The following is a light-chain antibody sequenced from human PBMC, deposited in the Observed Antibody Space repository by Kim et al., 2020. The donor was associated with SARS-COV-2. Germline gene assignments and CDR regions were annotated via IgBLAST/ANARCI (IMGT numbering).Light chain of an antibody. CDR2: GAS. Sequence: PGERATLSCRASQTVSSSYLAWCQQKPGQAPRLLIYGASSRATGIPHRFSGSGSGTDFTLTISRLEPEDFAVYYCQQYGSSPPWTFGQGTKVDIK. J-gene: IGKJ1*01. CDR1: QTVSSSY. CDR3: QQYGSSPPWT. V-gene: IGKV3-20*01.